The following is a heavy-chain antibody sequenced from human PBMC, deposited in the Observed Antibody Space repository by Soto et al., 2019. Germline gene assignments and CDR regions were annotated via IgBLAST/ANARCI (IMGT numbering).Heavy chain of an antibody. CDR3: ARGNWNPPWWLY. V-gene: IGHV4-39*01. D-gene: IGHD1-1*01. CDR2: IYYSGST. Sequence: SSETLSLTCTVSGGSISSSSYYWGWIRQPPGKGLEWIGSIYYSGSTYYNPSLKSRVTISVDTSKNQFSLKLSSVTAADTAVYYCARGNWNPPWWLYWGQGTLVTVSS. CDR1: GGSISSSSYY. J-gene: IGHJ4*02.